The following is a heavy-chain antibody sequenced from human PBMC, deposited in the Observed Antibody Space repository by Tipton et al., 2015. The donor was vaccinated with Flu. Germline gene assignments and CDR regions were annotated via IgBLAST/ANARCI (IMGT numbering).Heavy chain of an antibody. CDR1: GFTFGDYA. V-gene: IGHV3-49*04. D-gene: IGHD4-23*01. CDR3: TRTPPNSKTSVAANFDY. J-gene: IGHJ4*02. Sequence: RSLRLSCRGSGFTFGDYAMGWVRQAPGKGLEWVGFITSKAYGGTTEYAASVKGRFSISRDDSKSIAYLQMNSLKTGDTALYYCTRTPPNSKTSVAANFDYWGQGTLVTVSS. CDR2: ITSKAYGGTT.